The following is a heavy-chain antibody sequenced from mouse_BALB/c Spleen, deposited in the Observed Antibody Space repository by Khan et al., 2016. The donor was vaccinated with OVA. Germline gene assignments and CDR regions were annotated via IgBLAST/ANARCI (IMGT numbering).Heavy chain of an antibody. J-gene: IGHJ2*01. CDR1: GCTFTSYW. D-gene: IGHD1-1*01. CDR3: ARIKKIVATYFDY. Sequence: QVQLQQPGAELVKAGASVKMSCKASGCTFTSYWMHWVKQRLGQGLEWFAETNPTNGRTYYNEKFKSKATLTVDKSSSTAYMLLSGPTFEDSAVYYCARIKKIVATYFDYGGQGTTLTVSS. CDR2: TNPTNGRT. V-gene: IGHV1S81*02.